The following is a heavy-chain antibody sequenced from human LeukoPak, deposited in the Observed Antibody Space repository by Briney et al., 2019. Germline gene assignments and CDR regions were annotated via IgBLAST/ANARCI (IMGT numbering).Heavy chain of an antibody. CDR3: ARDTPGGYDFWWFDP. CDR1: HVSISTYY. V-gene: IGHV4-59*01. CDR2: IHYSGST. Sequence: SETLSLTCTVSHVSISTYYWSWIRQPPGKGLEWMGYIHYSGSTNYNPSLKSRVTISVDTSKRQLSLMLRSVTAADTAVYYCARDTPGGYDFWWFDPWGQGTLVTVSS. J-gene: IGHJ5*02. D-gene: IGHD5-12*01.